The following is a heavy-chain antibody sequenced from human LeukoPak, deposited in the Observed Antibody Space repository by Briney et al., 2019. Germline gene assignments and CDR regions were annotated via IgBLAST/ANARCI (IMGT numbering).Heavy chain of an antibody. CDR2: ISSSSSYI. CDR1: GFTFSSYT. V-gene: IGHV3-21*01. D-gene: IGHD5-18*01. Sequence: GGSLRLSCVASGFTFSSYTMNWVRQAPGKGLEWVSSISSSSSYIYYADSVKGRFTISRDNAKNSLYLQMNSLRAEDTAVYYCARRIQLWGFDPWGQGTLVTVSS. J-gene: IGHJ5*02. CDR3: ARRIQLWGFDP.